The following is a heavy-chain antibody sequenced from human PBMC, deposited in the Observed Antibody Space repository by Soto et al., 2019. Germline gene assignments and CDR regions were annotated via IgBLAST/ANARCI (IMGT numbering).Heavy chain of an antibody. V-gene: IGHV1-69*01. CDR1: GGLFSSYA. CDR3: ARGGSGYVWFNEF. CDR2: IIPVFGTA. J-gene: IGHJ4*02. D-gene: IGHD3-22*01. Sequence: QEQLVQSGAEVKKPGSSVKVSCKDSGGLFSSYAISWVRQAPGQGLEWMGGIIPVFGTAYYAQKFQGRVTITADESTNTAYMELSSLRSEDTAMYDCARGGSGYVWFNEFWGQGSLVTVSS.